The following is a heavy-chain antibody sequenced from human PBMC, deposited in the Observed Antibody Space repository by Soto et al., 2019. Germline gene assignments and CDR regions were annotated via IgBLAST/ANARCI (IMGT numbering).Heavy chain of an antibody. D-gene: IGHD3-22*01. CDR2: IWYDGSNK. CDR1: GFTFSSYG. Sequence: GGSLRLSCAASGFTFSSYGMHWVRQAPGKGLEWVAVIWYDGSNKYYADSVKGRFTISRDNSKNTLYLQMNSLRAEDTAVYYCARDGISYYYDSSGNRPPHFDYWGQGTLVTVSS. V-gene: IGHV3-33*01. J-gene: IGHJ4*02. CDR3: ARDGISYYYDSSGNRPPHFDY.